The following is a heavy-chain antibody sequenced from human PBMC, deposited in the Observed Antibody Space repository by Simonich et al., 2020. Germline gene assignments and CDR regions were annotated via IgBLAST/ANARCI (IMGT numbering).Heavy chain of an antibody. V-gene: IGHV1-2*02. J-gene: IGHJ3*02. CDR1: GYTFTVYY. D-gene: IGHD7-27*01. CDR3: ARGRLTGDKGAFDI. CDR2: INPNRGGT. Sequence: QVQLVQSGAEVKKPGASVKVSCKASGYTFTVYYMHWVRQAPGQGLEWRGVINPNRGGTNYAQKFQGRVTMTRDTAISTAYMELSRLRSDDTAVYYCARGRLTGDKGAFDIWGQGTMVTVSS.